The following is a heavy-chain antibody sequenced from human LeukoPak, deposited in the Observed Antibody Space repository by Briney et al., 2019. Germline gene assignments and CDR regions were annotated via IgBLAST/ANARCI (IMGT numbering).Heavy chain of an antibody. CDR3: NLASPCEGPFHISRNNGKNSPVFQNNNLKAEDNACYYCARDGVVPAAPDYYYGMDV. Sequence: GGSLRPSCAASGFTFSSYEMNWVRQAPGKGLEWVSYISSSGSTIYYADSVKGRFTISRDNAKNSLYLQMNSLRAEDTAVYSINLASPCEGPFHISRNNGKNSPVFQNNNLKAEDNACYYCARDGVVPAAPDYYYGMDVWGKGTTVTVSS. D-gene: IGHD3-22*01. J-gene: IGHJ6*04. CDR2: ISSSGSTI. CDR1: GFTFSSYE. V-gene: IGHV3-48*03.